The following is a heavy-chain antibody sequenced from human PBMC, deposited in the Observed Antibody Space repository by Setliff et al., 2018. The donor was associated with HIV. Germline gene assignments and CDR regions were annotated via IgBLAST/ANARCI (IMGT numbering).Heavy chain of an antibody. J-gene: IGHJ4*02. CDR2: IYTSGST. V-gene: IGHV4-61*09. D-gene: IGHD1-1*01. CDR1: GGSISSGSYY. CDR3: ARAREGWKPFAFDY. Sequence: SETLSLTCTVSGGSISSGSYYWSWIRQPAGKGLEWIGHIYTSGSTNYNPSLKSRVTISVDTSKNQFSLNLNSVTAADAAVYFCARAREGWKPFAFDYWGQGTLVTVSS.